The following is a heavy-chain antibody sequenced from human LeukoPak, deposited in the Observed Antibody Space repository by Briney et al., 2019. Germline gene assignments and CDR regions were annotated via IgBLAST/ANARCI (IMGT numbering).Heavy chain of an antibody. D-gene: IGHD3-10*01. V-gene: IGHV4-59*08. CDR1: GGSISSYY. Sequence: PSETLSLTCTVSGGSISSYYWSWIRQPPGKGLEWIGYIYYSGSTNYNPSLKSRVTISVDTSKNQFSLKLSSVTAADTAVYYCARGYYYRRWGQGTLVTVSS. CDR2: IYYSGST. J-gene: IGHJ4*02. CDR3: ARGYYYRR.